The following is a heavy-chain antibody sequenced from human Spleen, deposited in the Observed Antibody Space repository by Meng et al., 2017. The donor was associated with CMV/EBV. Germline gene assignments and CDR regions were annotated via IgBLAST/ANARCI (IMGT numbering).Heavy chain of an antibody. D-gene: IGHD2-15*01. CDR3: VRVWGYCSYTGCLGYFQH. Sequence: YTFTDYYMHWVRQAPGQGLEWMGWINPDSGAANYAQKFLGRVTMTRETSTSTVYMEMSRLTSDDTAVFYCVRVWGYCSYTGCLGYFQHWGQDTLVTVSS. CDR2: INPDSGAA. CDR1: YTFTDYY. V-gene: IGHV1-2*02. J-gene: IGHJ1*01.